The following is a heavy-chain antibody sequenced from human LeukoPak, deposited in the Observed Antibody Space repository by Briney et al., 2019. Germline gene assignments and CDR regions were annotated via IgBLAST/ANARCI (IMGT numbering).Heavy chain of an antibody. J-gene: IGHJ3*02. D-gene: IGHD6-19*01. Sequence: GXSLRLSCAASGFTFSSYGMHWVRQAPGKGLEWAAFIRYDGTNKYYADSVKGRFAISRDTSKNTLYVKMKSLRAEDTAVYYCAKESSSAWHDAFDIWGQGTMVTVSS. CDR1: GFTFSSYG. CDR3: AKESSSAWHDAFDI. CDR2: IRYDGTNK. V-gene: IGHV3-30*02.